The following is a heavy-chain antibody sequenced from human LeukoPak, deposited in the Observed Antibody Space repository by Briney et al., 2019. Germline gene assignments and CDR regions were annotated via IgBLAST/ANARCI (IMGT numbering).Heavy chain of an antibody. CDR2: ISSSSSYI. CDR1: GFTFSSYS. V-gene: IGHV3-21*01. Sequence: GGSLRLSCAASGFTFSSYSMNWVRQAPGKGLEWVSSISSSSSYIYYADSVKGRFTISRDNAKNSLYLQMNSLRAEDTAVYYCARDIYDFWSGYYGSDYWGQGTLVTVSS. CDR3: ARDIYDFWSGYYGSDY. J-gene: IGHJ4*02. D-gene: IGHD3-3*01.